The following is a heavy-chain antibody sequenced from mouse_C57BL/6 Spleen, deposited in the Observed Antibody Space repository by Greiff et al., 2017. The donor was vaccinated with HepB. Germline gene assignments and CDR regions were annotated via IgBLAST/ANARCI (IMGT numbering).Heavy chain of an antibody. D-gene: IGHD2-1*01. J-gene: IGHJ2*01. Sequence: QVQLKQSGAELARPGASVKMSCKASGYTFTSYTMHWVKQRPGQGLEWIGYINPSSGYTKYNQKFKDKATLTADKSSSTAYMQLSSLTSEDSAVYYCAKGGGNYDFDYWGQGTTLTVSS. V-gene: IGHV1-4*01. CDR1: GYTFTSYT. CDR3: AKGGGNYDFDY. CDR2: INPSSGYT.